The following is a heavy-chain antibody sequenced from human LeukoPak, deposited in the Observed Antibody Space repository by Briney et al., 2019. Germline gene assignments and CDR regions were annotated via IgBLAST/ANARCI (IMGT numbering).Heavy chain of an antibody. J-gene: IGHJ3*02. CDR3: ARSSIAAAGTGAFDI. V-gene: IGHV3-48*03. CDR1: GFTFSSYA. CDR2: ISSSGSTI. Sequence: PGGSLRLSCAASGFTFSSYAMSWVRHAPGRGLEWVSYISSSGSTIYYADSVKGRFTISRDNAKNSLYLQMNSLRAEDTAVYYCARSSIAAAGTGAFDIWGQGTMVTVSS. D-gene: IGHD6-13*01.